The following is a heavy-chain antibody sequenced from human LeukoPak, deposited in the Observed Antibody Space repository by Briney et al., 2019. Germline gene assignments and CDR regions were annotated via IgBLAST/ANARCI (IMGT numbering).Heavy chain of an antibody. CDR3: ARAGDYSNYGDFDY. J-gene: IGHJ4*01. CDR1: GFTFSSYW. D-gene: IGHD4-11*01. V-gene: IGHV3-74*01. CDR2: INTDGSST. Sequence: GGSLRLSCAASGFTFSSYWMHWVRQAPGKGLVWVSRINTDGSSTSYADSVKGRFTISRDNAKNTLYLQMNSLRAEDTAVYYCARAGDYSNYGDFDYWGQEPWSPSPQ.